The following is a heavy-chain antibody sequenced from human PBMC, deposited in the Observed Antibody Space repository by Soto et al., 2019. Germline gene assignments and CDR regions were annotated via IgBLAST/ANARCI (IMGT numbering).Heavy chain of an antibody. CDR3: ARAGYSGYDWRSSSWFSNGMDV. CDR1: GDSVSSNSAG. D-gene: IGHD5-12*01. J-gene: IGHJ6*02. V-gene: IGHV6-1*01. CDR2: TYYKSKWYY. Sequence: PSQTLSLTCDISGDSVSSNSAGWNWIRQTPSRGLEWLGRTYYKSKWYYTYAASVKSRITVSPDTSKNQFSLQLTSVTPEDTAVYYCARAGYSGYDWRSSSWFSNGMDVWGQGTTVTVAS.